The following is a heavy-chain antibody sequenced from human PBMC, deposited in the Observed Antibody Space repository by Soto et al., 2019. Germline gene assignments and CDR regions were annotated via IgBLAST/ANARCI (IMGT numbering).Heavy chain of an antibody. CDR1: GGTISPYY. Sequence: SETLSLTCTVSGGTISPYYWSWIRQPPGKGLEWIGYVYYSGNTNYNPSLESRVTISVDTSRNRFSLNLTSATAADTAVYYCARKGAAASYAHYYMDVWGRGTAVTVSS. D-gene: IGHD6-13*01. J-gene: IGHJ6*03. CDR3: ARKGAAASYAHYYMDV. CDR2: VYYSGNT. V-gene: IGHV4-59*01.